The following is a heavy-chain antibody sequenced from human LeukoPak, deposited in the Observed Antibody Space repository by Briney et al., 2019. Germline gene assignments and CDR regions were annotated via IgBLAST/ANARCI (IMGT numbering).Heavy chain of an antibody. J-gene: IGHJ4*02. CDR3: ARGDGDYFH. V-gene: IGHV4-59*01. D-gene: IGHD4-17*01. CDR1: GGSISSYY. Sequence: SETLSLTRTVSGGSISSYYWSWIRQPPGKGLEWIGYIYYSGSTNYNPSLKSRVTISVDTSKNQFSLKLSSVTAADTAVYYCARGDGDYFHWGQGTLVTVSS. CDR2: IYYSGST.